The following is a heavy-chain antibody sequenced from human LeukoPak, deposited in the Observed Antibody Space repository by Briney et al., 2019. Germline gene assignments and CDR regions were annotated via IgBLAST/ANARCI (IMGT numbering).Heavy chain of an antibody. CDR1: GYTFTIYY. V-gene: IGHV1-46*01. CDR3: ARDRMGYGDYGDFDY. CDR2: INPSGGST. J-gene: IGHJ4*02. D-gene: IGHD4-17*01. Sequence: ASVRVSCKASGYTFTIYYMHWVRQAPGEGVGWMGIINPSGGSTSYAQKFQGRVTMTRDTSTSTVYMELSSLRSEDTAVYYCARDRMGYGDYGDFDYWGQGTLVTVSS.